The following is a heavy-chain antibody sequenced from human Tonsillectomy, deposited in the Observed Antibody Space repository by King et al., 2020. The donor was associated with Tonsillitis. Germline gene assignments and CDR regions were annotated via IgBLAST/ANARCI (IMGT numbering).Heavy chain of an antibody. V-gene: IGHV3-11*01. J-gene: IGHJ4*02. D-gene: IGHD5-24*01. Sequence: VQLVESGGGLVKPGGSLRLSCAASGFTFSDYYMTWIRQAPGKGLEWVSHISGSGSTIYYADSVRGRFTISRDNAKNLLYLLMNSLRAEDTAVYYCAREGDGYNLPFDSWGQGTLVTVSS. CDR2: ISGSGSTI. CDR1: GFTFSDYY. CDR3: AREGDGYNLPFDS.